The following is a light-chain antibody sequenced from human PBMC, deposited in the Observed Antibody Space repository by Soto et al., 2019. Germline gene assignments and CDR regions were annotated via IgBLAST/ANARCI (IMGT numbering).Light chain of an antibody. J-gene: IGLJ2*01. V-gene: IGLV3-21*01. Sequence: SYELTQPPSVSVAPGETARISCGGNNVGSRSGHWYQQKPGQAPFLVIYYDSDRPSGIPERFSGSNSGNTATLIISRVEAGDEADYYCQVWEATGDQLVFGGGTKLTVL. CDR3: QVWEATGDQLV. CDR1: NVGSRS. CDR2: YDS.